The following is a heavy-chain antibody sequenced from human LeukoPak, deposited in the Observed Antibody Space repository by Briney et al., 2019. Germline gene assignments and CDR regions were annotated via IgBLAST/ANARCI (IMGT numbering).Heavy chain of an antibody. V-gene: IGHV4-38-2*02. CDR3: ARDRGTWNDDGFDY. CDR1: GYSISSGYH. Sequence: SETLSLTCTVSGYSISSGYHWGWIRQPPGKGLEWIGSIYHSGSTYYNPSLKSRVTMSVDTSKNQFSLKLSSVTAADTAVYYCARDRGTWNDDGFDYWGQGTLVTVSS. D-gene: IGHD1-1*01. CDR2: IYHSGST. J-gene: IGHJ4*02.